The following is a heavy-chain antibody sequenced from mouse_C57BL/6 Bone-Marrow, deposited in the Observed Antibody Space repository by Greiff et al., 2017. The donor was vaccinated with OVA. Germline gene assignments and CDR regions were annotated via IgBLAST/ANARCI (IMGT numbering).Heavy chain of an antibody. CDR1: GFNIKDDY. CDR3: TMNEGYYDAMDY. D-gene: IGHD2-3*01. J-gene: IGHJ4*01. CDR2: IDPENGDT. V-gene: IGHV14-4*01. Sequence: EVKLMESGAELVRPGASVKLSCTASGFNIKDDYMHWVKQRPEQGLEWIGWIDPENGDTEYASKFPGKATITAATSSNTAYLQLSSLTSEDTAVYDVTMNEGYYDAMDYWGQGTSVTVSS.